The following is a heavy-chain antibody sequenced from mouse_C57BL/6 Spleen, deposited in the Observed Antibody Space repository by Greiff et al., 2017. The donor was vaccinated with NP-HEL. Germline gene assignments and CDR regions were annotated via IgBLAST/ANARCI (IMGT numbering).Heavy chain of an antibody. J-gene: IGHJ1*03. V-gene: IGHV1-52*01. Sequence: QVQLKESGAELVRPGSSVKLSCKASGYTFTSYWMHWVKQRPIQGLEWIGNIDPSDSETHYNQKFKDKATLTVDKSSSTAYMQLSSLTSEDSAVYYCARYTMVTGYFDVWGTGTTVTVSS. CDR3: ARYTMVTGYFDV. CDR2: IDPSDSET. D-gene: IGHD2-2*01. CDR1: GYTFTSYW.